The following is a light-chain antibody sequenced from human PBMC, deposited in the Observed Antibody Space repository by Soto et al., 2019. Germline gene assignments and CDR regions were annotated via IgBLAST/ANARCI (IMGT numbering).Light chain of an antibody. CDR2: DVS. V-gene: IGLV2-14*01. J-gene: IGLJ3*02. CDR1: TSDVGRYNY. Sequence: QSALTQPASVSGYPGQSITISCTGTTSDVGRYNYVSWHQQHPGKAPKLLIFDVSNRPSGVSDRFSGSKSGNTASLTNSGLQAEDEADYYCNSYTTGTTWVFGGGTKLTVL. CDR3: NSYTTGTTWV.